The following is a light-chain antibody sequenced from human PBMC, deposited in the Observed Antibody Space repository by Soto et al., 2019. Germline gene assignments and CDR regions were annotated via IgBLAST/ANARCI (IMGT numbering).Light chain of an antibody. Sequence: IVLRRSPATLSLSPEERATLSCRASQSVSSYLAFDQHKPGQAPRLLIYDASNRATGIPARFSGSGSGTDFTLTISSLEPEDFAVYYCQQRSNWPWTFGEGTKVDIK. CDR3: QQRSNWPWT. CDR1: QSVSSY. V-gene: IGKV3-11*01. J-gene: IGKJ1*01. CDR2: DAS.